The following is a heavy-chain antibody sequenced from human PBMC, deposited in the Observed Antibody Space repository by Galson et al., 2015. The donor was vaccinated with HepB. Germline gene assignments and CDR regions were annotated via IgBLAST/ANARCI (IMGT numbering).Heavy chain of an antibody. J-gene: IGHJ4*02. D-gene: IGHD6-19*01. CDR3: ARGSAWGDSSGWSFDY. V-gene: IGHV3-33*01. CDR2: IWYDGSNK. Sequence: SLRLSCAASGFTFSSYGMHWVRQAPGKGLEWVAVIWYDGSNKYYADSVKGRFTISRDNSKNTLYLQMNSLRAEDTAVYYCARGSAWGDSSGWSFDYWGQGTLVTVSS. CDR1: GFTFSSYG.